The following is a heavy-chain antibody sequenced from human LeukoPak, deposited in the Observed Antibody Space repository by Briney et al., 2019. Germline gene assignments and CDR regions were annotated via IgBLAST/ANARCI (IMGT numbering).Heavy chain of an antibody. CDR3: ASLSVAGTAFDI. CDR1: GFTFSSYS. Sequence: KPGGSLRLSCAASGFTFSSYSMNWVRQAPGKGLEWVSSISSSSYIYYADSVKGRFTISRDNAKNSLYLQMNSLRAEDTAVYYCASLSVAGTAFDIWGQGTMVTVSS. CDR2: ISSSSYI. V-gene: IGHV3-21*01. J-gene: IGHJ3*02. D-gene: IGHD6-19*01.